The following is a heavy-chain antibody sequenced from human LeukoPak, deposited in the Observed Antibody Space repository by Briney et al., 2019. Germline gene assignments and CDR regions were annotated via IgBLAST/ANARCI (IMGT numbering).Heavy chain of an antibody. CDR2: INDSGTI. Sequence: SETLSLTCAVYGGSFSNYYWSWIRQSPGKGLEWIGEINDSGTINYNPSLMSLATVSVDKSKNQFSLKLSSATAADTAVYYCARRWNYGRNYYIDVWGKGATVSVSS. V-gene: IGHV4-34*01. CDR3: ARRWNYGRNYYIDV. J-gene: IGHJ6*03. D-gene: IGHD1-7*01. CDR1: GGSFSNYY.